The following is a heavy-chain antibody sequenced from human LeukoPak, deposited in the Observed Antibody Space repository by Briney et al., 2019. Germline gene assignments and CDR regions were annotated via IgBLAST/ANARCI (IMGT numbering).Heavy chain of an antibody. V-gene: IGHV4-39*07. CDR1: GDSFTSVTDY. J-gene: IGHJ4*02. CDR2: GDYSGGT. Sequence: PSETLSLTCTVSGDSFTSVTDYWAWIRQPPGKGLEWIASGDYSGGTYYNPSLESRVTISVDTSKNQFSLKLSSVTAADTAVYYCATITGTGAPFDYWGQGTLITVSS. D-gene: IGHD1-14*01. CDR3: ATITGTGAPFDY.